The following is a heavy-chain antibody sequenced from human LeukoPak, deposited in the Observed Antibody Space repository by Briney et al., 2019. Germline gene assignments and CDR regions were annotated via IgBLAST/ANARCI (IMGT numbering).Heavy chain of an antibody. V-gene: IGHV3-23*01. J-gene: IGHJ4*02. CDR2: ISGSGGST. Sequence: GGSLRLSCAASGFTFSSYAMSWVRQAPGKGLEWVSAISGSGGSTYYADSVKGRFTISRDNSKNTLYLQMNSLRAEDTAVYARRAGGYSHPYDYWGQGILVTVSS. CDR3: RAGGYSHPYDY. CDR1: GFTFSSYA. D-gene: IGHD4-23*01.